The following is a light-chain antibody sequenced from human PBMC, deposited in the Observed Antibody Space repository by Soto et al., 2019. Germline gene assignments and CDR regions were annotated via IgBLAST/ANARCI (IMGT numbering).Light chain of an antibody. CDR1: QSVSSSY. V-gene: IGKV3-20*01. Sequence: EIVLTQSPGTLSLSPGERATLSCRASQSVSSSYLAWYQQKPGQAPRLLIYGASSRATGIPDRFSGSGSGTDFTLTISRLEPEDFEVYYCSYVYTFGKGTKLEI. J-gene: IGKJ2*01. CDR2: GAS. CDR3: SYVYT.